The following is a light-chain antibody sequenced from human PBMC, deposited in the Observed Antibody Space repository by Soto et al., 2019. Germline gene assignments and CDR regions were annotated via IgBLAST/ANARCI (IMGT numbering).Light chain of an antibody. V-gene: IGKV3-20*01. Sequence: EIVLTQSPGTLSLSPGERATLSCRASQSVSSTYLAWYQQKPGQAPRLLMYAASSRATGIPDRFSGSGSGTDFTLTISRLEPEDFAVYYCQQYGSSPYTFGQGTKVEFK. CDR1: QSVSSTY. J-gene: IGKJ2*01. CDR2: AAS. CDR3: QQYGSSPYT.